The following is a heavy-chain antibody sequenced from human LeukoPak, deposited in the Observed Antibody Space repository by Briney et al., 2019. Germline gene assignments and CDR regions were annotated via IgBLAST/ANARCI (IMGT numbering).Heavy chain of an antibody. Sequence: GGSLRLSCAASGFSISSYSMNWVRQAPGKGLEWVSSISGSGANTYYADSVKGRFTISRDNSKNALYVQMNSLRAEDTAVYYCAKNRPLSAFDIWGQGTMVTVSS. J-gene: IGHJ3*02. D-gene: IGHD2/OR15-2a*01. CDR2: ISGSGANT. V-gene: IGHV3-23*01. CDR3: AKNRPLSAFDI. CDR1: GFSISSYS.